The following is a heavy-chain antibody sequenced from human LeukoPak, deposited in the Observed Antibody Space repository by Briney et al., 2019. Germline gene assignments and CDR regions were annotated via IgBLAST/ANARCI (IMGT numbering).Heavy chain of an antibody. CDR2: IYTTGNT. D-gene: IGHD6-13*01. CDR1: GGSISSYY. Sequence: SETLSLTCSVSGGSISSYYWSWILQPAGKGREWIGRIYTTGNTDYNPSLKSRVTMSVDTSKNQFSLKLSSVTAADTAVYYCAREVAAAGTIDYWGQGTLVTVSS. J-gene: IGHJ4*02. CDR3: AREVAAAGTIDY. V-gene: IGHV4-4*07.